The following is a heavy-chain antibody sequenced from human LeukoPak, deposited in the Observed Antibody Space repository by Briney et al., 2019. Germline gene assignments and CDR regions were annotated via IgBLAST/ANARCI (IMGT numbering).Heavy chain of an antibody. Sequence: GGSLRLSCAASGFTFSNAWMSWVRQAPGKGPEWVSHIKRKSDGGTTAYAAPVNGRFSISRDDSQNTLFLQMNSLKIEDTGVYYCATDNDYGDYGLDYWGQGTLVTVSS. D-gene: IGHD4-17*01. V-gene: IGHV3-15*01. J-gene: IGHJ4*02. CDR3: ATDNDYGDYGLDY. CDR1: GFTFSNAW. CDR2: IKRKSDGGTT.